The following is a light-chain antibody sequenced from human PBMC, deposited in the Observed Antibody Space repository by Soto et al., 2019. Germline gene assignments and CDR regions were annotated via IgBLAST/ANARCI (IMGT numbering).Light chain of an antibody. V-gene: IGKV1-9*01. J-gene: IGKJ3*01. Sequence: IQLTQSPSSLSASVRDGVSITCRASQEISTYLAWYQQKPGKAPKLLIYAASTLQSGVPSRFSGSGSGTNFTLTISSLQPEDFATYYCQQLYNSPFTFGPGTKVDIK. CDR3: QQLYNSPFT. CDR1: QEISTY. CDR2: AAS.